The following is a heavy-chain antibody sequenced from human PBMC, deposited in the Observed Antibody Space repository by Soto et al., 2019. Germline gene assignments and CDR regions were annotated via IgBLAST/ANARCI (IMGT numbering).Heavy chain of an antibody. Sequence: SDTLSLTCTVSGGSISSYYWSWIRQPPGKGLEWIGYIYYSGSTNYNPSLKSRVTISVDTSKNQFSLKLSSVTAADTAVYYCARERRYFDWFKAYYYGMDIWGQGTTVTVSS. CDR3: ARERRYFDWFKAYYYGMDI. J-gene: IGHJ6*02. D-gene: IGHD3-9*01. V-gene: IGHV4-59*01. CDR2: IYYSGST. CDR1: GGSISSYY.